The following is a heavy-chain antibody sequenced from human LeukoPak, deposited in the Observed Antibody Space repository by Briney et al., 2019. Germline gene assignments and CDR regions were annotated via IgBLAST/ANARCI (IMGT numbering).Heavy chain of an antibody. D-gene: IGHD3-22*01. CDR1: GFTFSSYS. CDR3: ASNYYDSSGYYYVRDFDY. CDR2: ISSSSSYI. J-gene: IGHJ4*02. Sequence: GGSLRLSCAASGFTFSSYSMNWVRQAPGKGLEWVSSISSSSSYIYYADSVKSRFTISRDNAKNSLYLQMNSLRAEDTAVYYCASNYYDSSGYYYVRDFDYWGQGTLVTVSS. V-gene: IGHV3-21*01.